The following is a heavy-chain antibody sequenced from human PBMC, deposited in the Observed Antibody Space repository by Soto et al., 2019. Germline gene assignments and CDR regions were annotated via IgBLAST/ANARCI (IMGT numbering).Heavy chain of an antibody. J-gene: IGHJ4*02. V-gene: IGHV3-30*03. D-gene: IGHD5-18*01. CDR2: ISYDGSLQ. CDR1: GFAFSSYG. CDR3: VSDRGYGHASVPYS. Sequence: QAQLLESGGGVVQPGRSLRLSCAASGFAFSSYGMHWVCQAPGTGLEWVAVISYDGSLQHYADSVKGRFTISRDNSKNMVLLQMSSLRAEDTAVYYCVSDRGYGHASVPYSWGQGTLVSVSS.